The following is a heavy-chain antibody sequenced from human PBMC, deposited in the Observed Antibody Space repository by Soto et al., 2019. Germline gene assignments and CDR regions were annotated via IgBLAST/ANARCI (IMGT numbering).Heavy chain of an antibody. Sequence: PGESLKISCKGSGYSFTNYWIAWVRQMPGKGLEYMGIIYPSDSDTRYSPSFQGQVTISADKSISTAYLQWSSLKASDTAIYYYAREEFYGDSSFTCFDPWGQGTLVTVSS. CDR1: GYSFTNYW. V-gene: IGHV5-51*01. CDR2: IYPSDSDT. J-gene: IGHJ5*02. CDR3: AREEFYGDSSFTCFDP. D-gene: IGHD4-17*01.